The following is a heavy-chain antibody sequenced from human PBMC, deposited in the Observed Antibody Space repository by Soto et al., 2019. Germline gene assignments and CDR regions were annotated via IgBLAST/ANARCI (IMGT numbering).Heavy chain of an antibody. CDR1: GGSISSSSYY. CDR2: IYYSGST. CDR3: ARHVGSSSSGLSEYFQH. Sequence: SETLSLTCTVSGGSISSSSYYWGWIRQPPGKGLEWIGSIYYSGSTYYNPSLKSRVTISVDTSKNQFSLKLSSVTAADTAVYYCARHVGSSSSGLSEYFQHWGQGTLVTVSS. J-gene: IGHJ1*01. D-gene: IGHD6-6*01. V-gene: IGHV4-39*01.